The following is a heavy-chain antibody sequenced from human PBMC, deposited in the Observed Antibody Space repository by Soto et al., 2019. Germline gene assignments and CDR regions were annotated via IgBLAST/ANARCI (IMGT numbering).Heavy chain of an antibody. V-gene: IGHV1-69*13. J-gene: IGHJ4*02. Sequence: SVKVSCKASGGTFSSYAISWVRQAPGQGLEWMGGIIPIFGTANYAQKFQGRVKITADESTSTAYMELSSLRSEDTAVYYCARSDTYYYDSSGYYPPHHFDSWGQGTLVTVSS. CDR3: ARSDTYYYDSSGYYPPHHFDS. CDR1: GGTFSSYA. D-gene: IGHD3-22*01. CDR2: IIPIFGTA.